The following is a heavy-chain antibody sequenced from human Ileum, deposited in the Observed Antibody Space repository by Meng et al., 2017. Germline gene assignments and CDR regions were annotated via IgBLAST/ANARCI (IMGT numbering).Heavy chain of an antibody. D-gene: IGHD1-1*01. CDR3: ARDLQTAY. CDR2: INQDGSEK. Sequence: GGCLRLSCAASGFTFSSYSMTWVRQAPGRGLEWVANINQDGSEKNYVDSVKGRFTISRDNAKNSLFLQMNSMRAEDTAVYYCARDLQTAYWGQGTLVTVSS. V-gene: IGHV3-7*01. CDR1: GFTFSSYS. J-gene: IGHJ4*02.